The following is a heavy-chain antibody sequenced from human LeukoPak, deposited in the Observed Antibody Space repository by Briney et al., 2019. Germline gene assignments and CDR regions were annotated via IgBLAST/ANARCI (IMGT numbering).Heavy chain of an antibody. V-gene: IGHV4-39*01. D-gene: IGHD3-10*01. CDR1: GGSISSSNYY. CDR3: ILGGKLDY. CDR2: IYHTGST. J-gene: IGHJ4*02. Sequence: PSETLSLTCTVSGGSISSSNYYRGWICQPPGKGLEWIGGIYHTGSTHYNPSLKSRVTISVDTSKNQLSLRPSSVTAADTALYYCILGGKLDYWGQGILVTVSS.